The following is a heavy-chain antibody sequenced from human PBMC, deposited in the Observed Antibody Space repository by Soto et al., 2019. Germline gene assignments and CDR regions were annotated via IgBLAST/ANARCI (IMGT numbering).Heavy chain of an antibody. CDR3: ARVVVAAGQYDAFDI. CDR2: IYSDGSA. CDR1: GFTVSSNY. V-gene: IGHV3-66*01. Sequence: DVQLVESGGGLVQPGGSLRLSCAASGFTVSSNYMSWVRQAPGKGLEWVSIIYSDGSAYYTNSLKGRFTISRDNSMNTLYLQMDSLRAEDTAVYYCARVVVAAGQYDAFDIWGQGTMVIVSS. J-gene: IGHJ3*02. D-gene: IGHD2-15*01.